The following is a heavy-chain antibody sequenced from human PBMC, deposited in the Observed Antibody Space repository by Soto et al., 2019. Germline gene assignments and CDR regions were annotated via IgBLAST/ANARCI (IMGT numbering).Heavy chain of an antibody. D-gene: IGHD4-17*01. CDR2: INHSGST. Sequence: QVQLQQWGAGLLKPSETLSLTCAVYGGSFSGYYWSWIRQPPGKGLEWIGEINHSGSTNYNPSLNSRFTISVDTSAHQFSLKLSSVTAADPAVYYCARYYGGKVLDYWGQGTLVTVSS. J-gene: IGHJ4*02. CDR3: ARYYGGKVLDY. CDR1: GGSFSGYY. V-gene: IGHV4-34*01.